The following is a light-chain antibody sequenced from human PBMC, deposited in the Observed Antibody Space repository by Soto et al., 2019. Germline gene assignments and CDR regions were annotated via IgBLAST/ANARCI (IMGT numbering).Light chain of an antibody. CDR1: QSVSSNY. CDR2: GSS. CDR3: QQYGSSGT. J-gene: IGKJ1*01. Sequence: IVLTQSPGTLSLSPGERATLSCRASQSVSSNYLAWYQQKPGQAPRLLIYGSSSGATGIPDRCSGSGSRTYFTLTISILEPEDFAVYYCQQYGSSGTFGQGTKVDIK. V-gene: IGKV3-20*01.